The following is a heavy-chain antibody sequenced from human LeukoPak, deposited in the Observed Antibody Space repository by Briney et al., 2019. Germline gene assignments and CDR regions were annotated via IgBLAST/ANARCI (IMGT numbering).Heavy chain of an antibody. CDR2: IYSGGST. J-gene: IGHJ4*02. CDR1: GFTVSSNY. CDR3: ARKSGWLGPFDY. D-gene: IGHD6-19*01. Sequence: GGSLRLSCAASGFTVSSNYMSWVRQAPGKGLEWVSVIYSGGSTYYADSVKGRFTISRDNSENTLYLQMNSLRAEDTAVYYCARKSGWLGPFDYWAREPWSPSPQ. V-gene: IGHV3-53*01.